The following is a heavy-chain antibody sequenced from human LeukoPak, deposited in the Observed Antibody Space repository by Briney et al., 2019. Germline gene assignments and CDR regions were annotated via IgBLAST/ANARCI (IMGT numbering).Heavy chain of an antibody. Sequence: PSQTLSLTCTVSGDSITSGIYYWGWVRQPPGKGLEWIGYIYYSGSTYYNPSLKSRVTISVDTSKNQFSLKLSSVTAADTAVYYCARGGYDMYGWGQGTLVTVSS. J-gene: IGHJ4*02. CDR2: IYYSGST. CDR1: GDSITSGIYY. D-gene: IGHD5-12*01. CDR3: ARGGYDMYG. V-gene: IGHV4-30-4*08.